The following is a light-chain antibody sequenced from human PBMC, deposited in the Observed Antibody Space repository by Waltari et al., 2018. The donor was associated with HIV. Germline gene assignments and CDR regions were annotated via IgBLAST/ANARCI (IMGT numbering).Light chain of an antibody. CDR1: ALPKKF. CDR3: YSTDISGYSRV. J-gene: IGLJ2*01. V-gene: IGLV3-10*01. CDR2: EDK. Sequence: SYELTQPPSVSVSPGPTARITCPGDALPKKFAYWYQQKAGQAPALVIYEDKKRPSGIPERFSGSRSGTLATLSIRGAQVEDEADYYCYSTDISGYSRVFGGGTKVTVL.